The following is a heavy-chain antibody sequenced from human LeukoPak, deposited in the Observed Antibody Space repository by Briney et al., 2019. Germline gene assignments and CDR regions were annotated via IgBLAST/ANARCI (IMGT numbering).Heavy chain of an antibody. CDR1: GFTFSSYA. CDR3: AKLGGSYYRLFSFDD. V-gene: IGHV3-23*01. D-gene: IGHD1-26*01. Sequence: GGSLRLSCAASGFTFSSYAMGWVRQAPGKGLELVSAISGSGGSTYYADSVKGRFTISRDSSNNILSLQMNTLRAEDTALYYCAKLGGSYYRLFSFDDWGQGTLVTVSS. CDR2: ISGSGGST. J-gene: IGHJ4*02.